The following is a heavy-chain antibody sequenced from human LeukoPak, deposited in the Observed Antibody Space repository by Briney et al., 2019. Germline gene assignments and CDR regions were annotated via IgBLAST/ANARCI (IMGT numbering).Heavy chain of an antibody. CDR3: ARALSWTTESYYYMDV. CDR2: MNPNSGNT. CDR1: GYTFTSYD. V-gene: IGHV1-8*01. Sequence: GASVEVSCKASGYTFTSYDMNCVRQATGQGLEWLGWMNPNSGNTGYAQNFQGRVTMTMNTSITTAYMELSSLRSEDTAVYYCARALSWTTESYYYMDVWGKGTTVTVSS. D-gene: IGHD3/OR15-3a*01. J-gene: IGHJ6*03.